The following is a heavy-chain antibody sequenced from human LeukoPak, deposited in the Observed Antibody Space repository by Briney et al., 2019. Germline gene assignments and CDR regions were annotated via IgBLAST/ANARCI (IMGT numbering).Heavy chain of an antibody. J-gene: IGHJ3*02. CDR1: GGSISSSSYY. CDR2: IYYSGST. CDR3: ARHERWNDPRYAFDI. D-gene: IGHD1-1*01. Sequence: SETLSLTCTVSGGSISSSSYYWGWIRQPPGKGLEWIASIYYSGSTYYNPSLKSPVTISVDTSKNQFSLKLSSVTAADTAVYYCARHERWNDPRYAFDIWGQGTMVTVSS. V-gene: IGHV4-39*01.